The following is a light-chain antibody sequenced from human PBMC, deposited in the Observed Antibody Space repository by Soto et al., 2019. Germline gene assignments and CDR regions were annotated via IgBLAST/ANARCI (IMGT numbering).Light chain of an antibody. Sequence: QSALTQPASVSGCPGQSITISCTGTSSDVGGYNYVSWYQQHPGKAPKLMIYEVSNRPSGVSNRFSSSKSGNTASLTISGLQAEDEADYYCSSYTSSSTPVFGTGTKVTVL. J-gene: IGLJ1*01. CDR3: SSYTSSSTPV. CDR2: EVS. V-gene: IGLV2-14*01. CDR1: SSDVGGYNY.